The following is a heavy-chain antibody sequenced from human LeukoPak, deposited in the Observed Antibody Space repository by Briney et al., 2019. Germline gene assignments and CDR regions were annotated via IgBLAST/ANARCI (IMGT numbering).Heavy chain of an antibody. Sequence: SETLSLTCAVYGGSFSGYYWSWIRQPPGKGLEWIGEINHSGSTNYNPSLKSRVTISVGTSKNQFSLKLSSVTAADTAVYYCARDPLWFGELIFDYWGQGTLVTVSS. V-gene: IGHV4-34*01. CDR1: GGSFSGYY. D-gene: IGHD3-10*01. CDR2: INHSGST. J-gene: IGHJ4*01. CDR3: ARDPLWFGELIFDY.